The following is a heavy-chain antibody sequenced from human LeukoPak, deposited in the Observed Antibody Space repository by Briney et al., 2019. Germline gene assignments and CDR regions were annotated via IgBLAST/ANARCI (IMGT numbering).Heavy chain of an antibody. D-gene: IGHD6-6*01. CDR3: ARDGYSSSSPVSAASAAPVDY. CDR1: GYTFTGYY. V-gene: IGHV1-2*02. Sequence: GASVKVSCKASGYTFTGYYMHWVRQAPGQGLEWMGWINPNSGGTNYAQKCQGRVTMTKDTSISTAYMELSRLRSDDTAVYYCARDGYSSSSPVSAASAAPVDYWGQGTLVTVSS. J-gene: IGHJ4*02. CDR2: INPNSGGT.